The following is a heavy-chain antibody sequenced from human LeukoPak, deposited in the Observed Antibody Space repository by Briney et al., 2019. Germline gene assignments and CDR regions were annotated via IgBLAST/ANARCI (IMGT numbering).Heavy chain of an antibody. CDR3: ATGYGSGSYYNGFGFDY. J-gene: IGHJ4*02. CDR2: ISAYNGNT. V-gene: IGHV1-18*01. CDR1: GYTFTSYG. Sequence: GASVKVSCKASGYTFTSYGISWVRQAPGQGLEWMGWISAYNGNTNYAKKLQGRVTMTTDTSTSTAYMELRSLRSDDTAVYYCATGYGSGSYYNGFGFDYWGQGTLVTVSS. D-gene: IGHD3-10*01.